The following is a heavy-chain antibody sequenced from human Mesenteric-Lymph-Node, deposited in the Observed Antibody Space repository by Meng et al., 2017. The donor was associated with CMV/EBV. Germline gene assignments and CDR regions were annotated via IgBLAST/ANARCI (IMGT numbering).Heavy chain of an antibody. J-gene: IGHJ4*02. V-gene: IGHV3-30-3*01. CDR3: ARELEVGATVGIIDS. CDR2: ISFRGVNK. Sequence: LSLTCSVSGGSISSSNYYWAWLRQPPGKGLEWVTLISFRGVNKNYADSVKGRFTISRDDSKDTVYLQMDSLRPEDTAVYYCARELEVGATVGIIDSWGPGTLVTVSS. CDR1: GGSISSSN. D-gene: IGHD1-26*01.